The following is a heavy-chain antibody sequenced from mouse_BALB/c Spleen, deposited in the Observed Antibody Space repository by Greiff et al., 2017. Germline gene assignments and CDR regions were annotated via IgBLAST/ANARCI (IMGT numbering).Heavy chain of an antibody. Sequence: QVQLKQSGPGLVAPSQSLSITCTVSGFSLTGYGVNWVRQPPGKGLEWLGMIWGDGSTDYNSALKSRLSISKDNSKSQVFLKMNSLQTDDTARYYCARDQSYYRYDRGAMDYWGQGTSVTVSS. D-gene: IGHD2-14*01. CDR3: ARDQSYYRYDRGAMDY. V-gene: IGHV2-6-7*01. CDR1: GFSLTGYG. J-gene: IGHJ4*01. CDR2: IWGDGST.